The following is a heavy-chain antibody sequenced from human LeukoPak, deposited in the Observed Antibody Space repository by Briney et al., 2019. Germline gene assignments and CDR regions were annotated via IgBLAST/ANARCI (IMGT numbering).Heavy chain of an antibody. D-gene: IGHD1-14*01. V-gene: IGHV4-39*01. CDR2: IYYSGDA. J-gene: IGHJ4*02. Sequence: KPSETLSLTCTVSGGSISNSGYYWGWTRQPPGKGLEWIGSIYYSGDAYYNPSLKSRVTISVDTSKNQFSLKLSSVTAADTTVYYCARAYNRATFDYWGQGTLVTVSS. CDR3: ARAYNRATFDY. CDR1: GGSISNSGYY.